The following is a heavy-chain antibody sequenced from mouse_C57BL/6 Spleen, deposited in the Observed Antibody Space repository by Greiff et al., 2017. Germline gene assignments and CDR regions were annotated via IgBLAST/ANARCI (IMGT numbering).Heavy chain of an antibody. D-gene: IGHD1-1*01. CDR2: IYPGDGDT. CDR1: GYAFSSYW. J-gene: IGHJ2*01. Sequence: VKLMESGAELVKPGASVKISCKASGYAFSSYWMNWVKQRPGKGLEWIGQIYPGDGDTNNNGKFKGKATLTADKSSSTAYMQLSSLTSEDSAVYFCARGRRGYFDYWGQGTTLTVSS. CDR3: ARGRRGYFDY. V-gene: IGHV1-80*01.